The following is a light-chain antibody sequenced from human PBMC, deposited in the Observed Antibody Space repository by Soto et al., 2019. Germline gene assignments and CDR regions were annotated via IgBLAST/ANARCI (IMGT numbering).Light chain of an antibody. J-gene: IGKJ4*01. CDR3: QQRNNWPPAT. V-gene: IGKV3-11*01. CDR1: QSVGRH. CDR2: DAS. Sequence: EIVLTQSPAILSLSPGERATLSCRASQSVGRHLAWYQQKPGQAPRLLIYDASNRATGVPARFSGSGSGTDFTLSISSLEPEDFAVYYCQQRNNWPPATFGGGTKVEIK.